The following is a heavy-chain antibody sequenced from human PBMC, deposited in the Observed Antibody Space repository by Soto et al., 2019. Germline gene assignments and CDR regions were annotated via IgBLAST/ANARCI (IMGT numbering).Heavy chain of an antibody. V-gene: IGHV4-31*03. Sequence: QVQLQESGPGLVKPSQTLSLTCTVSGGSISSAAYYWSWLLQRPGMGLEWIGYISHSGSTYYTPSLKSRVIISADTSKNQFSVNLTSGTAADTAVYYCAREYTYGSNFFDCWGQGALVTVSS. CDR2: ISHSGST. J-gene: IGHJ4*02. CDR3: AREYTYGSNFFDC. CDR1: GGSISSAAYY. D-gene: IGHD5-18*01.